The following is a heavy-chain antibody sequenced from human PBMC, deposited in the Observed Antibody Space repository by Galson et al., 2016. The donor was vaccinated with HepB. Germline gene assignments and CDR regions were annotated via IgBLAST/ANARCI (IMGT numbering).Heavy chain of an antibody. V-gene: IGHV3-7*03. CDR2: IKQDGSAK. CDR1: GLTFSGYW. Sequence: SLRLSCAGYGLTFSGYWMSWVRQAPGKGLEWVANIKQDGSAKYYVDSVKGRFTISRDNAMNSLYLQMNSLRAEETAIYYCARQPTTGTSSGDCFDKWGQGTMVTVSS. J-gene: IGHJ3*02. D-gene: IGHD4-17*01. CDR3: ARQPTTGTSSGDCFDK.